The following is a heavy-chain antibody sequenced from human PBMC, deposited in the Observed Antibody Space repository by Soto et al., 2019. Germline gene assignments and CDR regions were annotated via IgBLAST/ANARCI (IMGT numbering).Heavy chain of an antibody. V-gene: IGHV4-30-4*01. CDR1: GGPISNAFYY. J-gene: IGHJ4*02. D-gene: IGHD1-26*01. Sequence: QVQLQESGPGLVEPSQTLSLTCTVSGGPISNAFYYWSWIRQPPGKGLEWIGHIYNSGSTYSNPSLKSXXTXSXXTSKNQFPLKLNSVTAADPAVYYCARGPSGDKVDYWGQGTLVTVSS. CDR2: IYNSGST. CDR3: ARGPSGDKVDY.